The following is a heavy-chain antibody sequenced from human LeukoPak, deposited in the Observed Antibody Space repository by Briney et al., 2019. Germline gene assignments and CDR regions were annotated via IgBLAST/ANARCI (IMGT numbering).Heavy chain of an antibody. J-gene: IGHJ6*03. Sequence: PGGSLRLSCAASGFTFSSYGIRWVRQAPGKGLEWVAFIRYDGSNKYHADSVKGRFAISRDNSKNTVYLQMNSLRAEDTAVYFCAKEYGYDYNYFYSMDVWGKGTTVTISS. V-gene: IGHV3-30*02. CDR3: AKEYGYDYNYFYSMDV. D-gene: IGHD1-1*01. CDR2: IRYDGSNK. CDR1: GFTFSSYG.